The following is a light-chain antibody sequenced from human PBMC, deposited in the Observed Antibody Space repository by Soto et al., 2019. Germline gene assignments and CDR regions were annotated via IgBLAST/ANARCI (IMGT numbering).Light chain of an antibody. J-gene: IGKJ1*01. CDR2: DAS. Sequence: EILLTQSPGTLSLSPGERATLSCRASQSVRSNYLAWYQQKPGQAPSLLIYDASTRASGIPDRFTGGGSGTDFTLTISSLEPGDSEMYLCQQSAASPQTFGQGTKVDIK. CDR1: QSVRSNY. V-gene: IGKV3-20*01. CDR3: QQSAASPQT.